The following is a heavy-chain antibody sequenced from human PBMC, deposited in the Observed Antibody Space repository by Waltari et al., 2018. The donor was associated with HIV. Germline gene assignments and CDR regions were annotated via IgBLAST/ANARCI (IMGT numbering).Heavy chain of an antibody. V-gene: IGHV3-7*01. CDR3: ARMGLMMYAIGAFDI. Sequence: EVQLVESGGGLVQPGGSLRLSCAASGFTFSLYWMSWVRQAPGKELELVANIKQDGSEKHYVDSVKGRFAISRDNAKKSLYLQMNSLRAEDTTVYYCARMGLMMYAIGAFDIWGQGTMVTVSS. J-gene: IGHJ3*02. CDR1: GFTFSLYW. CDR2: IKQDGSEK. D-gene: IGHD2-8*01.